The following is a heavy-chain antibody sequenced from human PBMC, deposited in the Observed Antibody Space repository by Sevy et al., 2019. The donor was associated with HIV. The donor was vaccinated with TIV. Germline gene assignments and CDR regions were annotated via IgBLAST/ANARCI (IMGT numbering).Heavy chain of an antibody. D-gene: IGHD6-13*01. V-gene: IGHV3-30-3*01. Sequence: GGSLRLSYAASGFTFSSYAMHWVRQAPGKGLEWVAVISYDGSNKYYADSVKGRFTISRDNSKNTLYLQMNSLRAEDTAVYYCARDMPSPGRIAAAGTCLDYWGQGTLVTVSS. CDR2: ISYDGSNK. CDR3: ARDMPSPGRIAAAGTCLDY. CDR1: GFTFSSYA. J-gene: IGHJ4*02.